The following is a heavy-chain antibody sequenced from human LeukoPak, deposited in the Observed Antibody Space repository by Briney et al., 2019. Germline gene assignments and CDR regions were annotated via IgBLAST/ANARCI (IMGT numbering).Heavy chain of an antibody. CDR2: INHSGST. CDR3: AGARFGGYYYDSSGYYRRFYFDY. J-gene: IGHJ4*02. D-gene: IGHD3-22*01. Sequence: SETLSLTCAIYGGSFSGYYWSWIRQPPGKGLEWIGEINHSGSTNYNPSLKSRVTISVDTSKNQFSLKLSSVTAADTAVYYCAGARFGGYYYDSSGYYRRFYFDYWGQGTLVTVSS. CDR1: GGSFSGYY. V-gene: IGHV4-34*01.